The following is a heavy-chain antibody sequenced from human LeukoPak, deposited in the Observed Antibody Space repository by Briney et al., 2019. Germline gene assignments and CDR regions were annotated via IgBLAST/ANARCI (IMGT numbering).Heavy chain of an antibody. D-gene: IGHD2-8*02. Sequence: GASVKVSCKASGGTFSSYAISWVRQAPGQGLEWMGWISGFNENTNFAQRFHDRVTLTIDTSTSTAYMELRNLRSDDTAVYYCARLVVQRFSYFDYWGQGTLVTVSS. J-gene: IGHJ4*02. CDR1: GGTFSSYA. CDR2: ISGFNENT. CDR3: ARLVVQRFSYFDY. V-gene: IGHV1-18*01.